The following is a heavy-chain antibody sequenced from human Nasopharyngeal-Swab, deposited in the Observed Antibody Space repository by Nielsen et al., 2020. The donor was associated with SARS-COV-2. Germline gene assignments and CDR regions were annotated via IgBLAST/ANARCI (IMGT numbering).Heavy chain of an antibody. J-gene: IGHJ4*02. CDR3: ARASWLRGNFDY. V-gene: IGHV4-59*01. CDR2: IYYSGST. D-gene: IGHD5-12*01. CDR1: GGSITSYY. Sequence: SETLSLTFTVSGGSITSYYWSWIRQPPGKGLEWIGYIYYSGSTSYNPSLKSRVTISVDTSKNQFSLKLSSVTAADTAVYYCARASWLRGNFDYWGQGTLVTVSS.